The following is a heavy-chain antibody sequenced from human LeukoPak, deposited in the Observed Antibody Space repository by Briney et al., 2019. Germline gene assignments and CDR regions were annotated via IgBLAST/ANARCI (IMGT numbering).Heavy chain of an antibody. D-gene: IGHD3-10*01. V-gene: IGHV4-34*01. J-gene: IGHJ3*02. CDR1: GGSFSGYY. Sequence: PSETLSLTCAVYGGSFSGYYWSWIRQPPGKGLEWIGEINHSGSTNYNPSLKSRVTISVDTTKNQFSLKLSSVTAADTAVYYCARGLYYYGSGSYSPADAFDIWGQGTMVTVSS. CDR3: ARGLYYYGSGSYSPADAFDI. CDR2: INHSGST.